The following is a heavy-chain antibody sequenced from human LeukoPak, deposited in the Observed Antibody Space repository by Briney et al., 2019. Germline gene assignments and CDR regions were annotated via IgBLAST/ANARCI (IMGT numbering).Heavy chain of an antibody. CDR2: ISGPGGST. CDR1: GFTFSNAW. CDR3: AKGYYGDY. V-gene: IGHV3-23*01. Sequence: PGGSLRLSCAASGFTFSNAWMSWVRQAPQEGLEWVSAISGPGGSTYYADSVKGRFTISRDNSKNTLFLQMNSLRAEDTAVYYCAKGYYGDYWGQGTLVTVSS. J-gene: IGHJ4*02.